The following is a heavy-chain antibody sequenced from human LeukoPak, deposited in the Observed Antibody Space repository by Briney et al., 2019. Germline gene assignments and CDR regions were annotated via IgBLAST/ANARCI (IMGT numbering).Heavy chain of an antibody. Sequence: SQTLSLTCTVSGVSISSGASDWGWIRQHPKRGLEWVGYINHSGSTYYNPSLGSRVTMSVDTSKNQFSLKLSSVTAADSAVYYCARAARQGFTMIVVPFFYFDLWGRGTLVTVSS. CDR2: INHSGST. D-gene: IGHD3-22*01. CDR3: ARAARQGFTMIVVPFFYFDL. V-gene: IGHV4-31*03. J-gene: IGHJ2*01. CDR1: GVSISSGASD.